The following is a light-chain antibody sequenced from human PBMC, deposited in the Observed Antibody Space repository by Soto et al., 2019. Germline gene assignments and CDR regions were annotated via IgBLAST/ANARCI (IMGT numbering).Light chain of an antibody. Sequence: QSALTQPPSVSAAPGQKVTISCSGSSSNIGNNYVSWYQQLPGTAPKLLIYENNKRPSGIPDRFSGSKSGTSATLGITGLQTGDDADYYCGTWDSSLSAGRVFGGGTKLTVL. V-gene: IGLV1-51*02. CDR3: GTWDSSLSAGRV. CDR1: SSNIGNNY. J-gene: IGLJ3*02. CDR2: ENN.